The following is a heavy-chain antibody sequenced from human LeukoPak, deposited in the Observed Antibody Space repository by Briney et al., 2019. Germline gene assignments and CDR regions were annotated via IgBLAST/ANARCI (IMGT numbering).Heavy chain of an antibody. Sequence: GASVKVSCKASGYTFTSYGISWVRQAPGQGLEWMGWISAYNGNTNYAQKLQGRVTMTTDTSTSTAYMELRSLRSEDTAVYYCARSCRARYYDSSGYYDPFDYWGQGTLVTVSS. CDR3: ARSCRARYYDSSGYYDPFDY. J-gene: IGHJ4*02. CDR1: GYTFTSYG. D-gene: IGHD3-22*01. V-gene: IGHV1-18*01. CDR2: ISAYNGNT.